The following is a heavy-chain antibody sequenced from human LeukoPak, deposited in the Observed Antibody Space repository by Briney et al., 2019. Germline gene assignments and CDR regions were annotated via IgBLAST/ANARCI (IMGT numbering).Heavy chain of an antibody. CDR2: IYPGDSDT. J-gene: IGHJ4*02. CDR3: ARRPPGSGSCRHPFDY. V-gene: IGHV5-51*01. Sequence: GESLKISCKGSGYSFTSYWIGWVRQMPGKGLEWMGIIYPGDSDTRYSPSFQGQVTISADKSISTAYLQWSSLKASDTAMYYCARRPPGSGSCRHPFDYWGQGTLVTVSS. CDR1: GYSFTSYW. D-gene: IGHD1-26*01.